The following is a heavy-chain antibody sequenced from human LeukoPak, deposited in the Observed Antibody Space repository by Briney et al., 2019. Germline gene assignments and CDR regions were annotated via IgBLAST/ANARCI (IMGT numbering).Heavy chain of an antibody. CDR2: IYTSGST. J-gene: IGHJ3*02. D-gene: IGHD2-15*01. V-gene: IGHV4-4*07. CDR3: ARGAAKKAFDI. CDR1: GGSISSYN. Sequence: KPSETLSLTCTVSGGSISSYNWSWIRQPAGKGLEWIWRIYTSGSTNYNPSLKRRVTISIDKSKDKFALNLNSISAPDTAVYYCARGAAKKAFDIWGQGTMVPVSA.